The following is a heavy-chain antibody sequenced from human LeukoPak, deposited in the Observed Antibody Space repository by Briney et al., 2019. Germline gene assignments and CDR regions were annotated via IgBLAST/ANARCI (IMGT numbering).Heavy chain of an antibody. CDR1: GYTFTGYY. V-gene: IGHV1-2*02. Sequence: GASVKVSCKASGYTFTGYYMHWVRQAPGQGLEWMGWINPNSGGTNYAQKFQGRVTMTRDTSISTAYMELSRLRSDDTAVYYCARGGSSPFNPANNWFDPWGQGTLVTVSS. J-gene: IGHJ5*02. CDR3: ARGGSSPFNPANNWFDP. CDR2: INPNSGGT. D-gene: IGHD2-2*01.